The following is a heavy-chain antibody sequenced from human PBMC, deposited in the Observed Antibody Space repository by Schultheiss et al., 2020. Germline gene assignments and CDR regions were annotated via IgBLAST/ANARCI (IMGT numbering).Heavy chain of an antibody. CDR2: ISYDGSNE. Sequence: WGSLRLSCAASGFTFSSYGMHWVRQAPGKGLEWVAVISYDGSNEYYVDSVKGRFTISRDNSKNTLYLQMNSLRGEDTAVYYCAKDQAGYCFSSNCFNGMDVWGQGTTVTVSS. CDR3: AKDQAGYCFSSNCFNGMDV. CDR1: GFTFSSYG. D-gene: IGHD2-2*01. J-gene: IGHJ6*02. V-gene: IGHV3-30*18.